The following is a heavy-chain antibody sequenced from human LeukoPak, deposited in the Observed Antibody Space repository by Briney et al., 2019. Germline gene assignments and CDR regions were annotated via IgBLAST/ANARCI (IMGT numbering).Heavy chain of an antibody. V-gene: IGHV3-64*01. CDR1: GFTFSSYA. CDR2: ISSNGRTT. Sequence: GGSLRLSCAASGFTFSSYAIHWVRQAPGKGLEYVSAISSNGRTTFYANSVKGRFVISRDNSKNTVYLQMGSLRGEDMAVYYCARGQTSPPDYFDCWAQGTLVTVSS. CDR3: ARGQTSPPDYFDC. J-gene: IGHJ4*02.